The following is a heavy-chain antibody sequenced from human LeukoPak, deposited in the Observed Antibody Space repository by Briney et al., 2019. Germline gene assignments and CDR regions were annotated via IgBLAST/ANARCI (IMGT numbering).Heavy chain of an antibody. CDR2: ISWDAGST. D-gene: IGHD2-2*03. J-gene: IGHJ4*02. CDR1: GFTFDDYT. Sequence: QPGGSLRLSCAASGFTFDDYTMHWVRQAPGKGLEWVSVISWDAGSTVYADSVNGRFTIARDNSKNSLYLQMNSLRTDDTALYYCAKDLSTSGWILEYWGQGTLVTVSS. CDR3: AKDLSTSGWILEY. V-gene: IGHV3-43*01.